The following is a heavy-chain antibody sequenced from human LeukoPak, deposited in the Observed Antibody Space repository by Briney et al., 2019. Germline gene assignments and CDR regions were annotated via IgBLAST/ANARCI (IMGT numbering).Heavy chain of an antibody. CDR2: ISGNGDRT. Sequence: GGSLSLSCTASGFIFSNYVVSWVRQAPGKGLEWVSLISGNGDRTYYADSVKGRFAVSRDNSRNTLFLQMYNLGVEDTAVYSCARGTYPGSGSYLNSHADCGGGALVTVSS. CDR3: ARGTYPGSGSYLNSHAD. D-gene: IGHD3-10*01. V-gene: IGHV3-23*01. CDR1: GFIFSNYV. J-gene: IGHJ4*02.